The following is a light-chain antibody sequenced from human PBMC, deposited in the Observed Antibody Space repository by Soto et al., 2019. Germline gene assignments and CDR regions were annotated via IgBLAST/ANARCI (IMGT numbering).Light chain of an antibody. Sequence: VLTQSPGTLSLSPGERATLSCRASQSISSYVAWYQQKPGQAPRLLIYGASTRADGIADRFSGSGSGTDFTLSIRRLEHEDFAVYYCQQYGRSPRTFGQGTKVDIK. J-gene: IGKJ1*01. V-gene: IGKV3-20*01. CDR1: QSISSY. CDR3: QQYGRSPRT. CDR2: GAS.